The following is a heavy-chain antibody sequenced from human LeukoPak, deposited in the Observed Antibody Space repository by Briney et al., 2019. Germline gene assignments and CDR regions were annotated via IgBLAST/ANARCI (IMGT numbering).Heavy chain of an antibody. J-gene: IGHJ4*02. D-gene: IGHD3-10*01. Sequence: GASVKVSCKASGYTFTGYYMHWVRQAPGQGLERMGWINPNSGGTNYAQKFQGRVTMTRDTSISTAYMELSRLRSDDTAVYYCARQYGSGSYQDYWGQGTLVTVSS. CDR2: INPNSGGT. CDR3: ARQYGSGSYQDY. CDR1: GYTFTGYY. V-gene: IGHV1-2*02.